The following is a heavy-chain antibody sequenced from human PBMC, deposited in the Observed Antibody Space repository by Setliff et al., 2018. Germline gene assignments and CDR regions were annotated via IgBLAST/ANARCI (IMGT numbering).Heavy chain of an antibody. D-gene: IGHD3-10*01. CDR3: ARVNPGPNIKVMVAVFDY. CDR2: INHLGGT. CDR1: GASFSGYY. V-gene: IGHV4-34*01. Sequence: SETLSLTCTVSGASFSGYYWSWIRQSPGKGLEWIGEINHLGGTNYNPSLRSRVTISVDTSKNLFSLKLRSVTAADTAMYYCARVNPGPNIKVMVAVFDYWGQGALVTVSS. J-gene: IGHJ4*02.